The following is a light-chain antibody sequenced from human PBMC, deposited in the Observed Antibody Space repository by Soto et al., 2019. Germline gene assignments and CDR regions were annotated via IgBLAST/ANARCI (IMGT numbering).Light chain of an antibody. CDR3: GSWDSSLSAYV. V-gene: IGLV1-51*01. Sequence: QSVLTQPPSVSAAPGQKVTISCSGNSSNIGGNSVSWYQQLPGTAPKLLIYDDDKRPSGTPDRFSGSKSGTSATLGITGFQTGDEADYYCGSWDSSLSAYVFATGTKVTVL. CDR2: DDD. CDR1: SSNIGGNS. J-gene: IGLJ1*01.